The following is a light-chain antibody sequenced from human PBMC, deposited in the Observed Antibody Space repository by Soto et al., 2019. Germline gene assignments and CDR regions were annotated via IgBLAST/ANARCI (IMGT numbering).Light chain of an antibody. CDR3: SSYTTTSTVV. CDR2: DVY. CDR1: SSDVGGYDY. Sequence: QSVLTQPASVSGSPGQSITISCTGTSSDVGGYDYVSWFQQYPGKAPSLMLYDVYRRPSGVSYRFSGSKSGNTASLTISGLQAEDEADYYCSSYTTTSTVVFGGGTKATVL. J-gene: IGLJ2*01. V-gene: IGLV2-14*01.